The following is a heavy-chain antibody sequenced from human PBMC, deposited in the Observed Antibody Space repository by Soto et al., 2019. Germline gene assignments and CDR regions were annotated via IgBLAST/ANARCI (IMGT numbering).Heavy chain of an antibody. Sequence: QVQLVQSGAEVKKPGASVKVSCKASGYTFTSYYMHWVRQAPGQGLEWMGIINPSGGSTSYAQKFQGRVTMTRDTSTSTVYMELSSLRSEDTAAYYCARENILKYNWNDVGFDYWGQGTLVTVSS. CDR3: ARENILKYNWNDVGFDY. V-gene: IGHV1-46*01. CDR2: INPSGGST. D-gene: IGHD1-20*01. CDR1: GYTFTSYY. J-gene: IGHJ4*02.